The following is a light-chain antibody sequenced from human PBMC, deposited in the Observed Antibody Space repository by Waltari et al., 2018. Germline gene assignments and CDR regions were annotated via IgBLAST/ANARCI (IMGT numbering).Light chain of an antibody. CDR3: SSYTSSSTVV. CDR1: IRDVRGYNS. CDR2: DVS. V-gene: IGLV2-14*03. J-gene: IGLJ2*01. Sequence: QSALTQPASGSGSPGQSIALSCPGTIRDVRGYNSVAWYHQHPGKAPTLMIYDVSNRPSGVSNRFSGAKSGNTASLTISGLQAEDEADYYCSSYTSSSTVVFGGGTKLTVL.